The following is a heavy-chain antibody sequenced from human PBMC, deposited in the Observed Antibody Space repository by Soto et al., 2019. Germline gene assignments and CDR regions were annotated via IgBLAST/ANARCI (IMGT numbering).Heavy chain of an antibody. CDR1: GGSISSGGNY. V-gene: IGHV4-31*03. J-gene: IGHJ6*02. CDR2: ISYSGST. CDR3: ARASVGHAEYYYGMDV. Sequence: PSDTLSLTCTVSGGSISSGGNYWSWIRQHPGKGLEWIGYISYSGSTYYNPSLKSRLTISVGTSKNQFSLKLSSVTAADTAVYYCARASVGHAEYYYGMDVWGQGTTVTVSS.